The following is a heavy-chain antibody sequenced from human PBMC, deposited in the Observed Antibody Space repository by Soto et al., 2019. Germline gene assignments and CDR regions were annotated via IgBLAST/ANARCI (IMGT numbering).Heavy chain of an antibody. CDR2: INHSGST. Sequence: SETLSLTCAVYGGSFSGYYWTWIRQPPGTGLEWIGEINHSGSTNYNPSLKSRVTISLDTSKNQFSLKLSSVTAADAAVYYCASYGRGTYYYGYYFHHWGQGTPVTVSS. J-gene: IGHJ4*02. D-gene: IGHD3-10*01. CDR3: ASYGRGTYYYGYYFHH. CDR1: GGSFSGYY. V-gene: IGHV4-34*01.